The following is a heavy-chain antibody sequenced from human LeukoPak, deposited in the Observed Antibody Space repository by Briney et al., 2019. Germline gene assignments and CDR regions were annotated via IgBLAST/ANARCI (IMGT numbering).Heavy chain of an antibody. CDR1: GGSISNYY. Sequence: SETLSLTCTVSGGSISNYYWNWIRQPPGKGLEWIGYIFYSGRTNYNPSLKSRVTLSVDTSKNWFSLRLTSVTAADTAVYYCARGQKYTSGYRVTELGSRYSDYWGQGARVTVSP. D-gene: IGHD5-18*01. J-gene: IGHJ4*02. CDR3: ARGQKYTSGYRVTELGSRYSDY. CDR2: IFYSGRT. V-gene: IGHV4-59*01.